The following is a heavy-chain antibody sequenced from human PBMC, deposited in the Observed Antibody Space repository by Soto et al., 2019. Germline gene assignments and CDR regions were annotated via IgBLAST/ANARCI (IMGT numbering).Heavy chain of an antibody. D-gene: IGHD6-19*01. V-gene: IGHV3-30-3*01. J-gene: IGHJ6*02. CDR1: GFTFSSYA. Sequence: SLRLSCAASGFTFSSYAMSWVRQAPGKGLEWVAVISYDGSNKYYADSVKGRFTISRDNSKNTLYLQMNSLRAEGTAVYYCARGQWLVLLANYGMDVWGQGTTVTVSS. CDR2: ISYDGSNK. CDR3: ARGQWLVLLANYGMDV.